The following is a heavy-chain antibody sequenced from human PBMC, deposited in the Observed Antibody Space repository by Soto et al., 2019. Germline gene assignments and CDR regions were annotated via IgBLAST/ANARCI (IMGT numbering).Heavy chain of an antibody. V-gene: IGHV4-30-4*01. CDR2: IYYSGST. CDR1: GGSISSGDYY. CDR3: ARVPDGYNWYYFDY. Sequence: PSETLSLTCTVSGGSISSGDYYWSWIRQPPGKGLEWIGYIYYSGSTYYNPSLKSRVTISVDTSKNQFSLKLSSVTAADTAVYYCARVPDGYNWYYFDYWGQGTLVTVSS. D-gene: IGHD5-12*01. J-gene: IGHJ4*02.